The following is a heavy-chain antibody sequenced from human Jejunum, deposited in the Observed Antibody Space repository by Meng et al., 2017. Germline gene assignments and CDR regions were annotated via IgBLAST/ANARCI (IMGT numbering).Heavy chain of an antibody. V-gene: IGHV3-23*01. J-gene: IGHJ6*02. D-gene: IGHD5-12*01. CDR3: AKIVGSGYDLVGGMDV. Sequence: GESLKISCAASGFTFSNYAMIWVRQAPGKGLEWVSGISGSGSSTFYAASEKGRFTISRDNSKSTLYLQMNSLRAEDTAVYYCAKIVGSGYDLVGGMDVWVQGTKVTVS. CDR2: ISGSGSST. CDR1: GFTFSNYA.